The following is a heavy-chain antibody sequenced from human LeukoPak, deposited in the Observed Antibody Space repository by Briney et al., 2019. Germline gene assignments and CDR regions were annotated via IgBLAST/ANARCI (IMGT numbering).Heavy chain of an antibody. Sequence: PGGSLRLSCAASGFTFSSYEMNWVRQAPGMGLEWVSSISGSGSSSYYADSVKGRFTVSRDNSKNTLHLQMDSLRAEDTAVYYCAKDFLYNVVDHWGQGTLVAVSS. V-gene: IGHV3-23*01. CDR3: AKDFLYNVVDH. CDR2: ISGSGSSS. CDR1: GFTFSSYE. J-gene: IGHJ4*02. D-gene: IGHD3-10*01.